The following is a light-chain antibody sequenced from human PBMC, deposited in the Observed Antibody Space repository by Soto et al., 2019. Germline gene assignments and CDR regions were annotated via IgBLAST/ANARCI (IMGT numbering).Light chain of an antibody. CDR3: QQYKTYSMHT. CDR1: QTVDNW. J-gene: IGKJ2*01. CDR2: EAS. V-gene: IGKV1-5*03. Sequence: DLQMTQSPSTLSASVGDRVSISCRASQTVDNWLAWYQQKPGAAPKLLIYEASNLQSGVPSRFXGSGSGTDFTLTISSLQPDDFATYYGQQYKTYSMHTFGQGTKVEIK.